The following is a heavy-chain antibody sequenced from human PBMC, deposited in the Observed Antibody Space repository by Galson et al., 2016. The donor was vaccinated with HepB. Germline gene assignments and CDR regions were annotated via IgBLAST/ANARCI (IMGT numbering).Heavy chain of an antibody. D-gene: IGHD4-17*01. V-gene: IGHV2-5*01. Sequence: PALVKPTQTLTLTCSFSGFSLSTSGVSVAWIRQPPGKALEWLALIYWLGDQRYSPSLKSRLTITEDTSKSQVVLTMTNLDPADTATYFCAHRTTVTTNYFDSWGPGILVTVSS. CDR2: IYWLGDQ. CDR1: GFSLSTSGVS. CDR3: AHRTTVTTNYFDS. J-gene: IGHJ4*02.